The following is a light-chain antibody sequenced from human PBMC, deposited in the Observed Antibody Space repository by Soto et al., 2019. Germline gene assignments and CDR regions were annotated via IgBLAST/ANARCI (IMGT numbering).Light chain of an antibody. Sequence: EIVMTQSPATLSVSPGERATLSCRASQSVGSDLAWYQQKPGQAPRLVIYDIFTRAPGVPTRISGSGSGTEFPLTISSLQSEDFAVYYCQQYNSWPLTFGGGTKVEIK. CDR3: QQYNSWPLT. V-gene: IGKV3D-15*01. J-gene: IGKJ4*01. CDR2: DIF. CDR1: QSVGSD.